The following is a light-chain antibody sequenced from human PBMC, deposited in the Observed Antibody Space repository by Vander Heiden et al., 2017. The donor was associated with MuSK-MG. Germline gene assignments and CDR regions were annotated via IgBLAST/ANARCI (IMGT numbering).Light chain of an antibody. CDR2: DND. J-gene: IGLJ2*01. V-gene: IGLV1-51*01. CDR1: TSNIENNY. CDR3: ATWDRSLNSVV. Sequence: QSVLTQPPSVSAAPGQKVTISCSGSTSNIENNYVSWYQQVPGIAPKSLIDDNDKRCSGIPDRFSGSKAGTSATLDITGLQTGDEAEYYCATWDRSLNSVVFGGGTKLTVL.